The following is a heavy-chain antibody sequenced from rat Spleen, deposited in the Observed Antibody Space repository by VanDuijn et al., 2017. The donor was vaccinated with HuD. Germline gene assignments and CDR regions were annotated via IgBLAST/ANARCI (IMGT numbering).Heavy chain of an antibody. D-gene: IGHD1-4*01. CDR1: GFNFNEYW. CDR2: INKDSRTI. V-gene: IGHV4-2*01. Sequence: EVKLVESGGGLVQPGRSLKLSCEASGFNFNEYWMGWVRQAPGKGLEWIGEINKDSRTIKYSPSLKDKFTISRDNAQNTLYLQMSKLGSEDTATYYCAREDAGINYWGQGVMVTVSS. J-gene: IGHJ2*01. CDR3: AREDAGINY.